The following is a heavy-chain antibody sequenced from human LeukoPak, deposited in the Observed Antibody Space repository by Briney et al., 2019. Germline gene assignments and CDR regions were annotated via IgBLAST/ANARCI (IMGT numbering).Heavy chain of an antibody. V-gene: IGHV1-46*01. CDR3: ARASYYYDSSGYWYDYFDY. D-gene: IGHD3-22*01. Sequence: ASVKVSCKASGYTFTSYGISWVRQAPGQGLEWMGIINPSGGSTSYAQKFQGRVTMTRDMSTSTAYMELSSLRSEDTAVYYCARASYYYDSSGYWYDYFDYWGQGTLVTVSS. CDR2: INPSGGST. J-gene: IGHJ4*02. CDR1: GYTFTSYG.